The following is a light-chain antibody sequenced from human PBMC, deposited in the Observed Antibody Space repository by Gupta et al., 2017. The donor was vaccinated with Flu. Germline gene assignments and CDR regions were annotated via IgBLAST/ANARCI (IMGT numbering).Light chain of an antibody. V-gene: IGKV3-15*01. Sequence: KLAWYQQKPGQAPRLLIHGASTRATGIPDRFSGSGSGTEFTLTISSLQSEDFAVYYCQQYYSGYTFGQGTNLEIK. CDR1: K. CDR2: GAS. CDR3: QQYYSGYT. J-gene: IGKJ2*01.